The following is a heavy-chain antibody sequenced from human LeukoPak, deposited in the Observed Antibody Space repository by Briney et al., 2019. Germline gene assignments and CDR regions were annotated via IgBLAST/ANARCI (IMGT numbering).Heavy chain of an antibody. CDR1: GFTFSSYS. V-gene: IGHV3-21*01. CDR2: ISSSSRYI. J-gene: IGHJ6*03. Sequence: GGSLRLSCAASGFTFSSYSMNWVRQAPGKGLEWVSSISSSSRYIYYADSVKGRFTISRDNAKNSLYLQMNSLRAEDTAVYYCARDREEDYYMDVWGKGTTVTVSS. CDR3: ARDREEDYYMDV.